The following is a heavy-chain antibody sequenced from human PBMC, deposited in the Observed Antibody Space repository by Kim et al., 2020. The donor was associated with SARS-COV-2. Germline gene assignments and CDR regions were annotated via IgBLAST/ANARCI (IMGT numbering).Heavy chain of an antibody. CDR1: GFSFSNFP. CDR2: ITASGGHT. CDR3: AKEMEVGLSTMDY. V-gene: IGHV3-23*01. J-gene: IGHJ4*02. D-gene: IGHD3-10*01. Sequence: GGSLRLSCAASGFSFSNFPMSWVRQAPGRGLEWVSAITASGGHTYYTPSVRGRLTVSRDNSENTLFLQMSSLGVDDTAVYYCAKEMEVGLSTMDYGGQGVLVIVSS.